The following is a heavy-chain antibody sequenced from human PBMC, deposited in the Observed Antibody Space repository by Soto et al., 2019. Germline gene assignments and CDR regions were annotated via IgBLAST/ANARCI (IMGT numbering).Heavy chain of an antibody. D-gene: IGHD3-9*01. V-gene: IGHV1-18*01. J-gene: IGHJ6*03. CDR2: ISAYNGNT. Sequence: ASVKVSCKASGYTFTSYGISWVRQAPGQGLEWMGWISAYNGNTNYAQKLQGRVTMTTDTSTSTAYMELRSLRSDDTAVYYCARALNPWYDILTGYYSSSTYYYYYMDVWGKGTTVTVSS. CDR3: ARALNPWYDILTGYYSSSTYYYYYMDV. CDR1: GYTFTSYG.